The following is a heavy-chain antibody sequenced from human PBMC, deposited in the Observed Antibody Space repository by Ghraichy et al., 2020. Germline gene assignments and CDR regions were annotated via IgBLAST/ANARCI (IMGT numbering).Heavy chain of an antibody. CDR3: ARGFSSSVFDY. CDR1: GGSMNNHY. D-gene: IGHD6-6*01. Sequence: ETLSLTCNVSGGSMNNHYWDWIRQSPEKGLEWIGYVFYTGNTYYNPSLNGRVSISLDRSKNQFSLKLYSVTTADTAVYYCARGFSSSVFDYWGQGILVTVSS. CDR2: VFYTGNT. J-gene: IGHJ4*02. V-gene: IGHV4-59*11.